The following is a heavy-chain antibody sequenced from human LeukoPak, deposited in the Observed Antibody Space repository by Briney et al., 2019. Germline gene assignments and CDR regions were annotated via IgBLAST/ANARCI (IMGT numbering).Heavy chain of an antibody. Sequence: SETLSLTCAVYGVSFSGYYWSWIRQPPGKGLEWIGEINHSGSTNYNPSLKSRVTISVDTSKNQFSLKLSSVTAADTAVYYCARGNSSSGFDYWGQGTLVTVSS. CDR1: GVSFSGYY. CDR2: INHSGST. J-gene: IGHJ4*02. D-gene: IGHD6-6*01. CDR3: ARGNSSSGFDY. V-gene: IGHV4-34*01.